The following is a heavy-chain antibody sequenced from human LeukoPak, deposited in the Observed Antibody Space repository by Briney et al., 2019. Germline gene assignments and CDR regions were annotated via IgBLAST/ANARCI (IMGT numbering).Heavy chain of an antibody. CDR1: GYSINSAYY. J-gene: IGHJ4*02. CDR2: MYHSGST. Sequence: SETLSLTCTVSGYSINSAYYWGWIRQPPGKGLEWIGSMYHSGSTNYNPSLKSRVTISVDTSKNQFSLKLSSVTAADTAVYYCATEDTEVGATFDYWGQGTLVTVSS. D-gene: IGHD1-26*01. CDR3: ATEDTEVGATFDY. V-gene: IGHV4-38-2*02.